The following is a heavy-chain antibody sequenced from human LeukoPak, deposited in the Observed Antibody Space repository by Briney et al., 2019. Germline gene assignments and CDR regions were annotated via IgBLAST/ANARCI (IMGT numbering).Heavy chain of an antibody. CDR1: GGSISSGGYY. D-gene: IGHD2-21*02. V-gene: IGHV4-31*03. J-gene: IGHJ5*02. Sequence: PSQTLSLTCTVSGGSISSGGYYWSWIRQHPGKGLEWIGYIYYSGSTYYNPSLKSRVTISVDTSKNQFSLKLSSVTAADTAVYYCARDREAYCGGDCYSRYNWFDPWGQGTLVTVSS. CDR3: ARDREAYCGGDCYSRYNWFDP. CDR2: IYYSGST.